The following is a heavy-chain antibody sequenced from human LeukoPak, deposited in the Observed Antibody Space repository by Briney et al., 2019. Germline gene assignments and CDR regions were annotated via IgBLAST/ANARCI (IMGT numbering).Heavy chain of an antibody. CDR3: ARVAASSRRVDDY. D-gene: IGHD3-10*01. J-gene: IGHJ4*02. CDR1: GFTFSSYW. V-gene: IGHV3-74*01. Sequence: GGSLRLSCAASGFTFSSYWMHWVRQAPGKGLVWVSRINSDGSSTSYADSVKGRFTISRDNAKNTLYLQMNSLRAEDTAVYYCARVAASSRRVDDYWGQGTLVTVSS. CDR2: INSDGSST.